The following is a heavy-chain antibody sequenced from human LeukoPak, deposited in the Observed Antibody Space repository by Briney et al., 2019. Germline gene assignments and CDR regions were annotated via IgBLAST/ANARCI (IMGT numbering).Heavy chain of an antibody. CDR2: IYYSGST. D-gene: IGHD3-10*01. V-gene: IGHV4-39*01. Sequence: SETLSLTCTVSGGSISSSSYYWGWIRQPPGKGLEWIGSIYYSGSTYYNPSIKSRVTISVDTSKNQFSLKLSSVTAADTAVYYCARTADYGSGSPRLDVWGKGTTVTVS. CDR3: ARTADYGSGSPRLDV. J-gene: IGHJ6*03. CDR1: GGSISSSSYY.